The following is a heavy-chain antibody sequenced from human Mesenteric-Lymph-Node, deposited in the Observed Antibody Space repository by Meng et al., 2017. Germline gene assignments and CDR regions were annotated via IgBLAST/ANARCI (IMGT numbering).Heavy chain of an antibody. V-gene: IGHV4-31*03. CDR2: IYYSGST. D-gene: IGHD5-24*01. CDR1: GGSVSSGGYY. CDR3: ATQESRDGHNPY. Sequence: QVQLQESGPELVKPSQTLSLTCPVSGGSVSSGGYYWTWIRQHPGKGLEWFGHIYYSGSTFYNPSLKRRVIISIDTSKNQFSLNLRSVTAADTTVYYCATQESRDGHNPYWGQGTLVTVSS. J-gene: IGHJ4*02.